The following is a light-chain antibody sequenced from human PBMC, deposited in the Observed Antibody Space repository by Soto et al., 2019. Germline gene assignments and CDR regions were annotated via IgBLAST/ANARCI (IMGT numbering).Light chain of an antibody. CDR1: PSVSSY. J-gene: IGKJ3*01. Sequence: EIVLTQSPATLSLSPGERATLSCRASPSVSSYLAWYQQKPGQPPRLLIYDASNRATGIPARFSGSGSGTDFTLTISSLEPEDFADYYCQQRNNWPPSFGPGTKVDIK. V-gene: IGKV3-11*01. CDR2: DAS. CDR3: QQRNNWPPS.